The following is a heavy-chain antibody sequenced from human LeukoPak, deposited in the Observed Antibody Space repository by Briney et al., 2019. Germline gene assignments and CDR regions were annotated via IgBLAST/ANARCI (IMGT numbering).Heavy chain of an antibody. CDR1: GFAFSSYG. J-gene: IGHJ4*02. V-gene: IGHV3-30*18. CDR3: AKRGYDSSGYYYFDY. CDR2: ISYDGSNK. Sequence: GGSLRLSCAASGFAFSSYGMNWVRQAPGKGLEWVAVISYDGSNKYYADSVKGRFTISRDNSKNTLFLQMNSLRAEDTAVYYCAKRGYDSSGYYYFDYWGQGTLVTVSS. D-gene: IGHD3-22*01.